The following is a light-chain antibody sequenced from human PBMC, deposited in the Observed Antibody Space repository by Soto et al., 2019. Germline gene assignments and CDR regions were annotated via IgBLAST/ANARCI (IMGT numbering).Light chain of an antibody. CDR1: NANIGNNA. Sequence: QSVLTQPPSVSASPRQRVTISCSGSNANIGNNAVNWYQQLPGKAPKLLIHYNGLLASGVSDRFSGSKSGTSAFLAISGLRSEDEADYYCAAWDDKLSGPVFGGGTKVTVL. V-gene: IGLV1-36*01. CDR3: AAWDDKLSGPV. J-gene: IGLJ3*02. CDR2: YNG.